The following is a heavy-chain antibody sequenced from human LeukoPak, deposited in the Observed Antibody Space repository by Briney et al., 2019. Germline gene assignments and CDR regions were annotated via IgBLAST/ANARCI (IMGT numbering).Heavy chain of an antibody. D-gene: IGHD1-14*01. V-gene: IGHV1-69*13. CDR2: IIPIFGTA. CDR1: GGTFSSYA. J-gene: IGHJ6*03. Sequence: SVKVSCKASGGTFSSYAISWVRQAPGQGLEWMGGIIPIFGTANYAQKFQGRVTITADESTSTAYMELSSLRSEDTAVYYCARALDNLYYYYYYMDVWGKGTTVTVSS. CDR3: ARALDNLYYYYYYMDV.